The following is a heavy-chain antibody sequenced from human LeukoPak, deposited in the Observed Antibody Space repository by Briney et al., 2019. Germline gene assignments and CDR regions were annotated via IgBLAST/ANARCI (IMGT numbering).Heavy chain of an antibody. Sequence: SETLSLTCTVSGYSISSGYYWSWIRQPPGKGLEWIGYIYTSGSTNYNPSLKSRVTISVDTSKNQFSLKLSSVTAADTAVYYCARHEFSGYNWNYEPRALGWFDPWGQGTLVTVSS. J-gene: IGHJ5*02. D-gene: IGHD1-7*01. CDR1: GYSISSGYY. CDR3: ARHEFSGYNWNYEPRALGWFDP. V-gene: IGHV4-4*09. CDR2: IYTSGST.